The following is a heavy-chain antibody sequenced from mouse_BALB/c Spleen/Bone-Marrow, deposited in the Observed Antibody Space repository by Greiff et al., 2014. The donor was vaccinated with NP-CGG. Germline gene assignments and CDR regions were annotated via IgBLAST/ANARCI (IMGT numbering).Heavy chain of an antibody. CDR1: GYTFTSYW. D-gene: IGHD2-1*01. CDR2: INPSNGRT. Sequence: QVHVKQSGAELVKPGASVKLSCKASGYTFTSYWMHWGKQRPGQGLEWIGEINPSNGRTNYNEKFKSKATLTVDKSSSTAYMQLSSLTSEDSAVYYCARCYYGNYFDYWGQGTTLTVSS. CDR3: ARCYYGNYFDY. J-gene: IGHJ2*01. V-gene: IGHV1S81*02.